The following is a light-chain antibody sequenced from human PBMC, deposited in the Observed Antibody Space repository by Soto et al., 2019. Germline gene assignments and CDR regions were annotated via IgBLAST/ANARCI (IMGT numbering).Light chain of an antibody. CDR3: QQYNNWPLT. CDR2: GAS. CDR1: QSVSSN. J-gene: IGKJ4*01. Sequence: EIGMTQSPATLSVSPGERATLSYRASQSVSSNLAWYQQKPGQAPRLLIYGASTRATGIPARFSGSGSGTEFTLTISSLQSEDFAVYYCQQYNNWPLTFGGGTKVESK. V-gene: IGKV3-15*01.